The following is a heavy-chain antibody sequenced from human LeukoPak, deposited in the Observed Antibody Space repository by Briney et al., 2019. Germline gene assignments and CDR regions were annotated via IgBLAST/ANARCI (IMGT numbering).Heavy chain of an antibody. D-gene: IGHD1-26*01. V-gene: IGHV1-18*01. CDR2: ISAYNGNT. Sequence: GASVKVSCKASGYTFTSYGISWVRQAPGQGLEWMGWISAYNGNTNYAQKLQGRVTMTTDTSTSTAYMELRSLRAEDTAVYYCATSIVGLTYDEHFQHWGQGTLVTVSS. J-gene: IGHJ1*01. CDR1: GYTFTSYG. CDR3: ATSIVGLTYDEHFQH.